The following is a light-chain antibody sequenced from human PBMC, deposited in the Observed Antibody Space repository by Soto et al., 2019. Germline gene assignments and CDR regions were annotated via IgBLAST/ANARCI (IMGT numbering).Light chain of an antibody. CDR3: HSYDSSLSGML. J-gene: IGLJ2*01. CDR1: SSNIGAGYD. Sequence: QPVLTQPPSVSGAPGQRVTISCTGSSSNIGAGYDVHWYQQLPGTAPKLLIFGNINRPSGVPDRFSGSKSGTSASLAITGLQAEDEGDYYCHSYDSSLSGMLFGGGTKLTVL. CDR2: GNI. V-gene: IGLV1-40*01.